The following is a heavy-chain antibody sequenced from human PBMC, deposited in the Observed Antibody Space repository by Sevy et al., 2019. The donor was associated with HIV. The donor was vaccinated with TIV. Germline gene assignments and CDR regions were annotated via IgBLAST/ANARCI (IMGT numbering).Heavy chain of an antibody. J-gene: IGHJ4*02. D-gene: IGHD6-19*01. CDR2: IYTSGST. CDR1: GGSFSSSSYY. V-gene: IGHV4-61*02. CDR3: GGRIAVAAFDY. Sequence: SETLSLTCTVSGGSFSSSSYYWNWIRQPAGRGLEWIGRIYTSGSTNYNPSLKSRVTMSVDTSKNQFSLKLSSVTAADTAVYYCGGRIAVAAFDYWGQGNLVTVSS.